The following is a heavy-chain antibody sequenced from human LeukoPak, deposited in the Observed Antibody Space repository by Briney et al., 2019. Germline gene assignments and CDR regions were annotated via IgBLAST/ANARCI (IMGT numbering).Heavy chain of an antibody. D-gene: IGHD3-22*01. V-gene: IGHV3-23*01. CDR2: ISGSGGST. J-gene: IGHJ6*02. Sequence: GGSLRLSCAASGFTFSSYAMSWVRQAPGKGLEWVSAISGSGGSTYYADSVKGRFTISRDNSKNTLYLQMNSLRAEDTAVYYCARDSRSATLGGMDVWGQGTTVTVSS. CDR3: ARDSRSATLGGMDV. CDR1: GFTFSSYA.